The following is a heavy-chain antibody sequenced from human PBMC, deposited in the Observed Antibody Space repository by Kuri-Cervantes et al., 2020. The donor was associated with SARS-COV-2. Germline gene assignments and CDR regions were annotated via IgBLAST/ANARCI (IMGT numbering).Heavy chain of an antibody. CDR3: ARHNSDTRWYDDYYFYMDV. D-gene: IGHD5-18*01. V-gene: IGHV5-51*01. J-gene: IGHJ6*03. CDR1: GYSFSNYW. CDR2: IYPGDSDT. Sequence: GGSLRLSCQASGYSFSNYWIGWVRQMPGKGLEWMGIIYPGDSDTRYSPSLQGQVTISVDKSINTAYLQWSSLKASDTAMYYCARHNSDTRWYDDYYFYMDVWGKGTTVTVSS.